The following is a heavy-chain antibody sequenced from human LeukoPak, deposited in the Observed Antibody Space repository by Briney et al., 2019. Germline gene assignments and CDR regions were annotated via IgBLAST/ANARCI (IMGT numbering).Heavy chain of an antibody. V-gene: IGHV3-21*06. Sequence: GGSLRLSCVGSGFTFSSSTMNWVRQAPGKGLEWVSSISTSSSYKYYADSVKGRFTISRDNAKGSLYLQMNSLRAEDTAVYYCAGLQRSSSYYDYPYYMDVWGKGTTVTVSS. CDR3: AGLQRSSSYYDYPYYMDV. CDR1: GFTFSSST. CDR2: ISTSSSYK. D-gene: IGHD6-6*01. J-gene: IGHJ6*03.